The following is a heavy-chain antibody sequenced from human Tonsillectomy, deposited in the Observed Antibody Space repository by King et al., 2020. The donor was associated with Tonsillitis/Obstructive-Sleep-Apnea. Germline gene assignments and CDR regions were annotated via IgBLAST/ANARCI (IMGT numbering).Heavy chain of an antibody. CDR2: IYSGGST. CDR1: GFTFSSNY. D-gene: IGHD3-10*01. J-gene: IGHJ2*01. Sequence: QLVQSGGGLIQPGGSLRLSCAASGFTFSSNYMSWVRQAPGKGLEWVSVIYSGGSTYYADSVKGRFTISRDNSKNTLYLQMNSLRAEDTAVYYCARRLGGAGWYFDLWGRGTLVTVSS. V-gene: IGHV3-53*01. CDR3: ARRLGGAGWYFDL.